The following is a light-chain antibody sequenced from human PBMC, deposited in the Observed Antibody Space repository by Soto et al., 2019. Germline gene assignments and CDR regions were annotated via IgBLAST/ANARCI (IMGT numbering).Light chain of an antibody. Sequence: DIQMTQSPSSVSASVGDRVTITCRASQPINNWGAWYQQRAGKAPKLLIYAATNLLSGVPSRFSANGTETDFTLTISSQQPEEFATYYCQQANAFPPAFGGATKMDLK. V-gene: IGKV1-12*01. CDR3: QQANAFPPA. CDR2: AAT. J-gene: IGKJ4*01. CDR1: QPINNW.